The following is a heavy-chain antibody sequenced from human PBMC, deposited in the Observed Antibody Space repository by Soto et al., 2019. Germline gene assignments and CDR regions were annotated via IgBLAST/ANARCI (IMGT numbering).Heavy chain of an antibody. CDR3: ARGGYYYGSGSTNWFDP. J-gene: IGHJ5*02. CDR2: ISAYNGNT. Sequence: QVQLVQSGAEVKKPGASVKVSCKASGYTFTSYGISWVRQAPGQGLEWMGWISAYNGNTNYAQKLQGRVTMTTDTATSTAYMELSSLRSDDTAVYYCARGGYYYGSGSTNWFDPWGQGTLVTVSS. D-gene: IGHD3-10*01. CDR1: GYTFTSYG. V-gene: IGHV1-18*01.